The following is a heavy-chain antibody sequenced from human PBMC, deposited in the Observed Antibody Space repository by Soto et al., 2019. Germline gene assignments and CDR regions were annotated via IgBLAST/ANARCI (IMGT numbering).Heavy chain of an antibody. CDR2: IIPIFGTA. D-gene: IGHD2-2*02. Sequence: SVKVSCKACGGTFSSYAISWVRQAPGQGLEWMGGIIPIFGTANYARKFQGRVTITADESTSTAYMELSSLRSEDTAVYYCARDCSSTSCYMGPRHTGWFDPWGQGTLVTVSS. CDR3: ARDCSSTSCYMGPRHTGWFDP. CDR1: GGTFSSYA. J-gene: IGHJ5*02. V-gene: IGHV1-69*13.